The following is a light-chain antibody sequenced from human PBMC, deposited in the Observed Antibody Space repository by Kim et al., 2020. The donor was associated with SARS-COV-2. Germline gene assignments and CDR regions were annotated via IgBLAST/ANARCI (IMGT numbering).Light chain of an antibody. CDR1: SSDVGGYNY. J-gene: IGLJ2*01. V-gene: IGLV2-14*03. CDR3: SSHASNRDIL. CDR2: DVS. Sequence: QSALTQPASVSGSPGQSITISCTGTSSDVGGYNYVSWYQQHPGKAPKLMIYDVSNRPSGVSNRFSASKSGNTASLTISGLQAEDEADYYCSSHASNRDILFGGGTKVTVL.